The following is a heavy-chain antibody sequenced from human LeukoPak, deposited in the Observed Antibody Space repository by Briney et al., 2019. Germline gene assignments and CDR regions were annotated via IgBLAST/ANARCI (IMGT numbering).Heavy chain of an antibody. CDR1: GFTLSSYA. CDR2: ISGSGGST. J-gene: IGHJ4*02. V-gene: IGHV3-23*01. Sequence: GGSLRLSCAASGFTLSSYAMSWVRQAPGKGLEWVSAISGSGGSTYYADSVKGRFTISRDNSKNTLYLQMNSLRAEDTAVYYCAKVTYYYGSGSYYNPFEYWGQGTLVTVSS. CDR3: AKVTYYYGSGSYYNPFEY. D-gene: IGHD3-10*01.